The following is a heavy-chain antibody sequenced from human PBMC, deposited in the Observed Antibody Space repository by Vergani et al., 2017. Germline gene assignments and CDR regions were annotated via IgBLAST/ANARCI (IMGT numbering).Heavy chain of an antibody. CDR1: GGSISAGYYF. J-gene: IGHJ3*01. CDR3: ARRSGGFYSGGKVHPLRTAFDV. V-gene: IGHV4-61*02. D-gene: IGHD4-23*01. CDR2: ISASGNA. Sequence: QVQLQASGPGRVKPSQTLSLTCTMSGGSISAGYYFWSWIRQPAGKGLVWLGHISASGNASHSPSLKTRVSMSVDTSKNQFSLTVTSVTAADTAIYFCARRSGGFYSGGKVHPLRTAFDVWGHGTVVTVSS.